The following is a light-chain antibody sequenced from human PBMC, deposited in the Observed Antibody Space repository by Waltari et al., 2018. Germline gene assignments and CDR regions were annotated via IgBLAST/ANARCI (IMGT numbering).Light chain of an antibody. CDR3: QQYNSYST. V-gene: IGKV1-5*03. J-gene: IGKJ1*01. CDR2: KAS. CDR1: QSISNY. Sequence: DIQMTQSPSTLSASVGDRVTITCRASQSISNYLAWYQQKPGKAPKLLIYKASSLESGVPSRFSGSGSGTEFTLTISSLQPDDFATYYCQQYNSYSTFGQGTKVEIK.